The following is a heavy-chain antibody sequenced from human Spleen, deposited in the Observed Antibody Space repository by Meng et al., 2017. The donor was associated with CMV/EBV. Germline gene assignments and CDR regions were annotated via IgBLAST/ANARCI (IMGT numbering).Heavy chain of an antibody. V-gene: IGHV4-39*07. CDR2: IYYTGYT. J-gene: IGHJ5*01. D-gene: IGHD6-6*01. CDR3: ARGTSIAAQIPRKTRRGNWFDP. Sequence: SKTLSLTCTVSGDSISSNNSFWGWIRQPPGKGLEWIGNIYYTGYTYYNPSLKSRVTISVDTSKNQFSLKLSSVTAADTAVYYCARGTSIAAQIPRKTRRGNWFDPWGQGTTVTVSS. CDR1: GDSISSNNSF.